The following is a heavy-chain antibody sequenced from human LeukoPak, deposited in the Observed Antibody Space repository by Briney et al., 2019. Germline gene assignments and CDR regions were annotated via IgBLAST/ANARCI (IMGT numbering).Heavy chain of an antibody. CDR2: ISGSGGST. D-gene: IGHD3-22*01. CDR3: AKVVYYYDSSGYYYVS. Sequence: GGSLRLSCAASGFTFSSYAMHWVRQAPGKGLEWVSAISGSGGSTYYADSVKGRFTISRDNSKNTLYLQMNSLRAEDTTVYYCAKVVYYYDSSGYYYVSWGQGTLVTVSS. J-gene: IGHJ4*02. CDR1: GFTFSSYA. V-gene: IGHV3-23*01.